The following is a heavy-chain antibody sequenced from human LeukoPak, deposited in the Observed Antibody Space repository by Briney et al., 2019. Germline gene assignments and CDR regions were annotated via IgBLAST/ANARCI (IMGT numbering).Heavy chain of an antibody. CDR2: LSTSSSYI. J-gene: IGHJ3*02. V-gene: IGHV3-21*01. Sequence: PGGSLRLSCAASGFSFSSCNLNWVRQAPGKGLEWVSSLSTSSSYIYYADSVKGRFTVSRDNARNSLELQMNSLRAEDTAVYYCARSRRDGDYLFNAFDIWGQGTMVTVSS. CDR3: ARSRRDGDYLFNAFDI. CDR1: GFSFSSCN. D-gene: IGHD4-17*01.